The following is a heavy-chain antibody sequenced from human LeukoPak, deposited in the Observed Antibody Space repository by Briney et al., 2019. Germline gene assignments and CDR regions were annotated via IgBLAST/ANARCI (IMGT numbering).Heavy chain of an antibody. Sequence: GGSLRLSCAASGFTFSSYGMHWVRQAPGKGLEWVALISYDGSNKYYADSVKGRFTISRDTSKNTLYLQMSSLRAEDTAVYYCARTKGVSGSYYATPSKEFDYWGQGTLVTVSS. CDR1: GFTFSSYG. V-gene: IGHV3-30*03. CDR2: ISYDGSNK. CDR3: ARTKGVSGSYYATPSKEFDY. D-gene: IGHD1-26*01. J-gene: IGHJ4*02.